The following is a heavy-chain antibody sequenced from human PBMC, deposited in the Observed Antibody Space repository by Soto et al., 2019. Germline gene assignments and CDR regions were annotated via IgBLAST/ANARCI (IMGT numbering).Heavy chain of an antibody. CDR2: IIPIFGTA. CDR1: GGTFSSYA. V-gene: IGHV1-69*01. J-gene: IGHJ6*02. D-gene: IGHD2-15*01. CDR3: ASGWRCSGGSCYEDYDGMDV. Sequence: QVPLVQSGAEVKKPGSSVQVSCKASGGTFSSYAISWVRQAPGQGLEWMRGIIPIFGTANYAQKFQGRVTITADESTSTAYMELSRLRSEDTAVYYCASGWRCSGGSCYEDYDGMDVWGQGTTVSVSS.